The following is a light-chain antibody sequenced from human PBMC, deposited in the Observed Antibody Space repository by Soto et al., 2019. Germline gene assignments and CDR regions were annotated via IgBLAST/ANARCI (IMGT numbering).Light chain of an antibody. CDR3: QQRGDWPH. CDR2: ATS. CDR1: QSISRSD. V-gene: IGKV3D-20*02. Sequence: EIVLTQSPGTVSLSPGESATLSCRASQSISRSDLAWYQHRPGQSPRLLIYATSSRATGIPDRFTGGGAGTGFTLTISSLEPEDFATYFCQQRGDWPHFGQGTRLEIK. J-gene: IGKJ5*01.